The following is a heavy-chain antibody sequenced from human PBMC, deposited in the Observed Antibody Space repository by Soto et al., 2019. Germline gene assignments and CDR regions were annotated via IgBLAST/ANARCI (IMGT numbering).Heavy chain of an antibody. CDR3: ARLGSSGWYQGSYFDY. Sequence: QLQLQESGPGLVKASETLSLTCTVSGGSITRNNPFWGWIRQSPGKGLEWIGSIQYGGTTNYNPSLKSRVIMSAATSNTQVSLMMNSVTAADTAVYYCARLGSSGWYQGSYFDYWGQGTLVTVSS. CDR2: IQYGGTT. J-gene: IGHJ4*02. D-gene: IGHD6-19*01. CDR1: GGSITRNNPF. V-gene: IGHV4-39*01.